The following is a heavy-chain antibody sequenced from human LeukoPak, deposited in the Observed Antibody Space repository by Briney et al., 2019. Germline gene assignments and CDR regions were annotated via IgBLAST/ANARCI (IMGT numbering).Heavy chain of an antibody. V-gene: IGHV1-2*02. CDR3: ARGGPGIAAAGEYYYYYMDV. CDR1: GYTFTGYN. D-gene: IGHD6-13*01. J-gene: IGHJ6*03. Sequence: ASVKVSCKASGYTFTGYNMHWVRQAPGQGLEWMGWINPNSGGTNYVQKFQGRVTMTRDTSISTAYMELSRLRSDDTAVYYCARGGPGIAAAGEYYYYYMDVWGKGTTVTVSS. CDR2: INPNSGGT.